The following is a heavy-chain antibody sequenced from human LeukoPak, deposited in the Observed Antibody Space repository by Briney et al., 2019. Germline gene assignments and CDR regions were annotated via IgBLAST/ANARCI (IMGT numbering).Heavy chain of an antibody. J-gene: IGHJ4*02. CDR2: IWYDGSNK. V-gene: IGHV3-33*01. CDR3: ARGIIYLDY. D-gene: IGHD3-10*01. Sequence: PGGSLRLSCAASGFTFSSYGMHWVRQAPGKGLEWVAVIWYDGSNKYYADSVKGRFHISRHNSKNTLYLQMNSLRAEDTAVYYCARGIIYLDYWGQGTLVTVSS. CDR1: GFTFSSYG.